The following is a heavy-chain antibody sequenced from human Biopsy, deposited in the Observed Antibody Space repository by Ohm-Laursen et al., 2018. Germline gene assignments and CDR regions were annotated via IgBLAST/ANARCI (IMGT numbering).Heavy chain of an antibody. CDR3: ARNTGWYGDLYYFDY. D-gene: IGHD6-19*01. CDR1: GHSFTSYY. Sequence: PSVTVSCKASGHSFTSYYMHWARQAPGQGIEWMGMINPSGSTTSYPQIFQGRVTMTRDTSKSTVYMELSSLRSADTAVYFCARNTGWYGDLYYFDYWGQGTLVTVSS. J-gene: IGHJ4*02. V-gene: IGHV1-46*01. CDR2: INPSGSTT.